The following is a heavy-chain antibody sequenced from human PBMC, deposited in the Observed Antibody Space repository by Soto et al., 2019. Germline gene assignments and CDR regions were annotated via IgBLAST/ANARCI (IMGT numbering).Heavy chain of an antibody. J-gene: IGHJ4*02. V-gene: IGHV3-23*01. Sequence: GGSLRLSCAASGFTFSSYAMSWVRQAPGKGLEWVSAISGSGGSTYYADSVKGRFTISRDNSKNTLYLQMNSLRAEDTAVYYCAKDIEGIAAAGSRDYFDYWGQGTLVTVSS. D-gene: IGHD6-13*01. CDR3: AKDIEGIAAAGSRDYFDY. CDR1: GFTFSSYA. CDR2: ISGSGGST.